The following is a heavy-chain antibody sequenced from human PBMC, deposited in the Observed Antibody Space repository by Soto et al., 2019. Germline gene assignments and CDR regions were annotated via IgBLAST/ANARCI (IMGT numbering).Heavy chain of an antibody. CDR2: ISGSGGST. Sequence: GGSLRLSCAASGFTFSSYAMSWVRQAPGKGLEWVSAISGSGGSTYYADSVKGRFTISRDNSKNTLYLQMNSLRAEDTAVYYCAKSPVVPAAMRHYYYYMDVWGKGTTVTVSS. J-gene: IGHJ6*03. V-gene: IGHV3-23*01. CDR3: AKSPVVPAAMRHYYYYMDV. CDR1: GFTFSSYA. D-gene: IGHD2-2*01.